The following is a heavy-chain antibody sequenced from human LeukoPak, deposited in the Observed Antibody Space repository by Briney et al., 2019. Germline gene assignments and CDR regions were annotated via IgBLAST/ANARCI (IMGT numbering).Heavy chain of an antibody. J-gene: IGHJ6*02. CDR2: ISYDGSNK. D-gene: IGHD2-15*01. Sequence: HSGRSLRLSCAASGFTFSSYAMHWVRQAPGKGLEWVAVISYDGSNKYYADSVKGRFTISRDNSKNTLYLQMNSLRAEDTAVYYCARAECSGGSCYSHYYYGMDVWGQGTTVTVSS. CDR1: GFTFSSYA. CDR3: ARAECSGGSCYSHYYYGMDV. V-gene: IGHV3-30-3*01.